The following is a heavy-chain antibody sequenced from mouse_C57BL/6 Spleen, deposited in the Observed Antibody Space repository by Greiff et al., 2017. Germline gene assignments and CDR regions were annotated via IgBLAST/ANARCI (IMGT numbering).Heavy chain of an antibody. CDR3: ARSRESSFSWYFDD. CDR1: GYTFTSYT. CDR2: INPSSGYT. Sequence: QVQLQQSGAELARPGASVKMSCKASGYTFTSYTMHWVKHRPGQGLEWIGYINPSSGYTKYNQKFKDKATLTADKSSSTAYMQLSSLTSEDSAVYYCARSRESSFSWYFDDWGKGTAVTVCS. V-gene: IGHV1-4*01. J-gene: IGHJ1*03. D-gene: IGHD1-1*01.